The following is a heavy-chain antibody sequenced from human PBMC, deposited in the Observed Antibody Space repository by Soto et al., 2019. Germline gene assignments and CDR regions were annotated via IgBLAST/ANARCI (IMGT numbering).Heavy chain of an antibody. CDR2: ISSTTNYI. Sequence: PGGSLRLSCAASGFTFTRYSMNWVRQAPGKGLEWVSSISSTTNYIYYGDSMKGRFTISRDNAKNSLYLEMNSLRAEDTAVYYCARGRGEFDAWGQGTPVTVSS. V-gene: IGHV3-21*06. CDR1: GFTFTRYS. D-gene: IGHD2-21*01. J-gene: IGHJ5*02. CDR3: ARGRGEFDA.